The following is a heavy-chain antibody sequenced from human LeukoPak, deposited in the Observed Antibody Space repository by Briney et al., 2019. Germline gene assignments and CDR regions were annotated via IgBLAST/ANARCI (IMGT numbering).Heavy chain of an antibody. D-gene: IGHD3-16*02. V-gene: IGHV3-21*01. J-gene: IGHJ4*02. Sequence: GGSLRLSCTASGFTFDEHAMHWVRQAPGKGLEWVSSISSSSSYIYYADSVKGRFTISRDNAKNSLYLQMNSLRAEDTAVYYCARGYMASWGQGTLVTVSS. CDR1: GFTFDEHA. CDR3: ARGYMAS. CDR2: ISSSSSYI.